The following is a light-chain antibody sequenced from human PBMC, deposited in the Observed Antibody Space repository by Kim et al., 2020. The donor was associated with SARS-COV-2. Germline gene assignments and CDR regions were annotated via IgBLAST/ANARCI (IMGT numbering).Light chain of an antibody. V-gene: IGKV1-33*01. CDR2: AAS. CDR1: QDINNF. Sequence: DIQMTQSPSSLSASVGDRVTITCQANQDINNFLNWYQQKPGKAPKLLIYAASNLETGVPSRFSGSGSGTHFTFTISSLQPEDIATYYCQQNASLLSTFGQGTRLEIK. CDR3: QQNASLLST. J-gene: IGKJ5*01.